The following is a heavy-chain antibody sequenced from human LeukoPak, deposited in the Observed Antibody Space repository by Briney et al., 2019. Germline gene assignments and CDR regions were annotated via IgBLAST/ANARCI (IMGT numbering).Heavy chain of an antibody. J-gene: IGHJ3*02. Sequence: SETLSLTCTVSGGSISTYYWSWIRQPPGKGLEWIGYIYYSGSTNYNPSVKSRVTMSVDTSKKQFSLNLSSLTAADTAVYCCARGGTAVVTPYAFDIWGQGTMVTVSS. D-gene: IGHD4-23*01. CDR2: IYYSGST. CDR1: GGSISTYY. CDR3: ARGGTAVVTPYAFDI. V-gene: IGHV4-59*01.